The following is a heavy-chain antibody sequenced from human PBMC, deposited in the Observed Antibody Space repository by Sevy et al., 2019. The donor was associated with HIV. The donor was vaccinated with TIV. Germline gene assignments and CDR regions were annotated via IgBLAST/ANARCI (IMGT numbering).Heavy chain of an antibody. J-gene: IGHJ4*02. CDR2: LSFGCGKI. Sequence: GGSLRLSCAASGFAFYDYSMSWIRQAPGEGLGWVATLSFGCGKINYADSVKGRFTISRDNSKNSFYLQMDNLRVEDKALYYCARAGCTRPHDYWGQGTRVTVSS. D-gene: IGHD2-8*01. V-gene: IGHV3-23*01. CDR1: GFAFYDYS. CDR3: ARAGCTRPHDY.